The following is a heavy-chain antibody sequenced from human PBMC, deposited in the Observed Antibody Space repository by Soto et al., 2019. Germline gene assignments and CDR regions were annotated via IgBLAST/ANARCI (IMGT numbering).Heavy chain of an antibody. CDR1: GYSFTSYW. CDR3: ARQSQYCSGGSCYYQLDY. J-gene: IGHJ4*02. Sequence: GESLKISCKGSGYSFTSYWIGWVRQMPGKGLEWMGIIYPGDSDTRYSPSFQGQVTIPADKSISTAYLQWSSLRASDTAMYYCARQSQYCSGGSCYYQLDYWGQGTLVTVSS. V-gene: IGHV5-51*01. CDR2: IYPGDSDT. D-gene: IGHD2-15*01.